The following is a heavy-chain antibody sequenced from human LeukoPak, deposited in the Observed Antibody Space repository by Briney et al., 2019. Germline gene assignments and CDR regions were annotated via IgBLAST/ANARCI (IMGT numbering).Heavy chain of an antibody. J-gene: IGHJ4*02. CDR2: ILSVGSKK. CDR3: ARDNWNYYFDY. D-gene: IGHD1-7*01. V-gene: IGHV3-30*01. CDR1: GITFSSYA. Sequence: GGSLRLSCAASGITFSSYAMHWVRQAPGKGLEWVGVILSVGSKKYYAHSVKGRFTISRDKSTNTTYLQMNSLRSEDTAVYYCARDNWNYYFDYWGQGTLVTVSS.